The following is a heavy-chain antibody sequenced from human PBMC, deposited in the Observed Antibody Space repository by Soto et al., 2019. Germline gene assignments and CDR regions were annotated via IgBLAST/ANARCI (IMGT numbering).Heavy chain of an antibody. CDR2: MNPNSGNT. CDR3: AGVYSYGYAASDI. CDR1: GYTFTSYD. D-gene: IGHD5-18*01. J-gene: IGHJ3*02. V-gene: IGHV1-8*01. Sequence: QVQLVQSGAEVKKPGASVKVSCKASGYTFTSYDINWVRQATGQGLEWMGWMNPNSGNTGYAQKFPGRVTMTGNTSKSTAYMELHSLRSEDTAVYYCAGVYSYGYAASDIWGQGTMVTVSS.